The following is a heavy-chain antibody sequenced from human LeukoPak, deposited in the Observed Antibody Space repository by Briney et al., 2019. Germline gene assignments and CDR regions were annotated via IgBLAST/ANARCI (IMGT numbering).Heavy chain of an antibody. V-gene: IGHV3-33*01. CDR2: IWYDGSNK. CDR3: AREDGDYGFDY. CDR1: GSTFSSYG. Sequence: GGSLRLSCAASGSTFSSYGMHWVRQAPGKGLEWVAVIWYDGSNKYYADSVKGRFTISRDNSKNTLYLQMNSLRAEDTAVYYCAREDGDYGFDYWGQGTLVTVSS. D-gene: IGHD4-17*01. J-gene: IGHJ4*02.